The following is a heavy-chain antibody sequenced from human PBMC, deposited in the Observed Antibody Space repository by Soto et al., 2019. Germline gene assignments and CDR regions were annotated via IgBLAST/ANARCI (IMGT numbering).Heavy chain of an antibody. Sequence: QVQLKESGPGLVKPADTLSLKCTVSGGSITPYYWSWIRQTPGGGLEWIGYVSYNGKTKYNPSLKSRVSRSADTSKNEFSLKLTSLTAADAAIYFCARQQYTVVTAFDVWGQGTMVAVSS. V-gene: IGHV4-59*07. CDR3: ARQQYTVVTAFDV. D-gene: IGHD2-15*01. CDR1: GGSITPYY. CDR2: VSYNGKT. J-gene: IGHJ3*01.